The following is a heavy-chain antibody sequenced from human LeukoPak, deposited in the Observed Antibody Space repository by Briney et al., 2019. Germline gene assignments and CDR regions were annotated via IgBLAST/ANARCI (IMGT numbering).Heavy chain of an antibody. Sequence: GGSLRLSCVASGFTLRTYAMHWVRQAPGKGLEWVAVISSDGSKKFYSDSVKGQFTISRDNSKNTLYLQMNSLRAEDTAVYYCARNTFGGVIVTFDYWGQGTLVTVSS. CDR2: ISSDGSKK. D-gene: IGHD3-16*02. V-gene: IGHV3-30-3*01. CDR1: GFTLRTYA. CDR3: ARNTFGGVIVTFDY. J-gene: IGHJ4*02.